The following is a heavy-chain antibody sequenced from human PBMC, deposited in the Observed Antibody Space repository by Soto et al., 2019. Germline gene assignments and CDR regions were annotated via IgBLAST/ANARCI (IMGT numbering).Heavy chain of an antibody. J-gene: IGHJ6*02. CDR1: GYSFTSYW. CDR3: ARQGSDDFWSGYYSYGMDV. Sequence: PGESLKISCKGSGYSFTSYWISWVRQMPGKGLEWMGIIYPRDSDVRYSPSFLGQVTISVDKSISTAYLQWSSLKASDTAMYYCARQGSDDFWSGYYSYGMDVWGQGTTVTVSS. CDR2: IYPRDSDV. V-gene: IGHV5-51*01. D-gene: IGHD3-3*01.